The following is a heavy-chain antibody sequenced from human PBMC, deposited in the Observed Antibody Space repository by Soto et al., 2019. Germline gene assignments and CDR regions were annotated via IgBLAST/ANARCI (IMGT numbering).Heavy chain of an antibody. V-gene: IGHV1-3*01. D-gene: IGHD5-18*01. J-gene: IGHJ4*02. CDR2: INAGNGNT. CDR3: ARGLNGYSHYFDY. CDR1: GYTFTSYA. Sequence: QVQLVQSGAEVKKPGASVKVSCKASGYTFTSYAMHWVRQTPGQRLEWMGWINAGNGNTKYSQKFQGRVTITRDTSASTAYMELSSLRSEDTAVYYCARGLNGYSHYFDYWGQGTLVTVSS.